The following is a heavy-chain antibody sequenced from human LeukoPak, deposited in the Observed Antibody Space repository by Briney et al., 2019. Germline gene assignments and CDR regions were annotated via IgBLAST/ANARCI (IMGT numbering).Heavy chain of an antibody. V-gene: IGHV4-4*07. CDR3: ARGGEGDYYGSGTYNWFDP. Sequence: PSETLSLTCTVSGGSISSYYWSWIRQPAGKGLEWIGRIYTTGNTNYNPSLKSRVTMSVDTSKSQFSLKLSSVTAADTAVYYCARGGEGDYYGSGTYNWFDPWGQGTLVTVSS. J-gene: IGHJ5*02. CDR2: IYTTGNT. CDR1: GGSISSYY. D-gene: IGHD3-10*01.